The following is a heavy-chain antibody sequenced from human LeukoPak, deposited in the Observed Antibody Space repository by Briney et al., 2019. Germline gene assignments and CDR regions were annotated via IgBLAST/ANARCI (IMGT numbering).Heavy chain of an antibody. Sequence: NPSETLSLTCTVSGGSISSSSYYWGWIRQPPGKGLEWIGSIYYSGSTYYNPSLKGRVTISVDTSKNQFSLKLSSVTAADTAVYYCARVMFYWASGLNYYDSSKWGQGTLVTVSS. V-gene: IGHV4-39*07. CDR1: GGSISSSSYY. J-gene: IGHJ4*02. D-gene: IGHD3-22*01. CDR3: ARVMFYWASGLNYYDSSK. CDR2: IYYSGST.